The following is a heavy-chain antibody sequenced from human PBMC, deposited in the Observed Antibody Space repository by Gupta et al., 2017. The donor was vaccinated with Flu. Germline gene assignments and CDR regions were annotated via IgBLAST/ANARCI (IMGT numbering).Heavy chain of an antibody. Sequence: EVQLVESGGGLVQPGGSLSLTCAASGFTSSSYEMNWVRQAPGKGLEWVSYISSSGSTIYYIDSVKGRFTISRDNAKNSLYLQMNSLRAEDTAVYYCARGRDRSGYYYDYWGQGTLVTVSS. CDR1: GFTSSSYE. D-gene: IGHD3-22*01. CDR2: ISSSGSTI. J-gene: IGHJ4*02. CDR3: ARGRDRSGYYYDY. V-gene: IGHV3-48*03.